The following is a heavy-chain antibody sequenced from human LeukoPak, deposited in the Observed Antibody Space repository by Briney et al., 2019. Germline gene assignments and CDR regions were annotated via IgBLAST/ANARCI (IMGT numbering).Heavy chain of an antibody. CDR1: GGSINNYY. CDR3: ARDYSSGWYDY. D-gene: IGHD6-19*01. Sequence: SETLSLTCTVSGGSINNYYWSWIRQPPGKGLEWLGHIFYRGYTNYNPSLKNRVTISVDTSQNQVSLNLTSVTAADTAVYYCARDYSSGWYDYWGQGTLVTVSS. CDR2: IFYRGYT. J-gene: IGHJ4*02. V-gene: IGHV4-59*01.